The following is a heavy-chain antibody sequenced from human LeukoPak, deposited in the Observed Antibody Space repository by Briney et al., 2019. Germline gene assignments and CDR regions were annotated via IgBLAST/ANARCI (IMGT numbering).Heavy chain of an antibody. V-gene: IGHV4-4*08. CDR3: ASFGSNDYYYGLDV. CDR2: IYFSGTT. CDR1: GGSISTHF. D-gene: IGHD2-8*01. J-gene: IGHJ6*02. Sequence: SETLSLTCTVSGGSISTHFWSWIRQPPGRGLECIGYIYFSGTTHYNPSLKSRATMSLDTSKNQFSLNLSSVTAADTAVYYCASFGSNDYYYGLDVWGQGTTVTVSS.